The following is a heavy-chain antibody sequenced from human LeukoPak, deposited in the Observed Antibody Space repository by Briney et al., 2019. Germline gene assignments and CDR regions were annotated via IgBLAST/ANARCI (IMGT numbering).Heavy chain of an antibody. V-gene: IGHV4-34*01. CDR3: ARHSGGDIVVEANFDY. J-gene: IGHJ4*02. CDR2: INHSGST. D-gene: IGHD2-15*01. Sequence: SETLSLTCAVYGGSFSGYYWSWIRQPPGKGLEWIGEINHSGSTNYNPSLKSRVTISVDTSKNQFSLKLSSVTAADTAVYYCARHSGGDIVVEANFDYWGQGTLVTVSS. CDR1: GGSFSGYY.